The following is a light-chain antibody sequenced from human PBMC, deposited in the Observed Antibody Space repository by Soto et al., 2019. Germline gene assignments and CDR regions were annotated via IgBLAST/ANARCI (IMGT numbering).Light chain of an antibody. J-gene: IGLJ1*01. CDR1: SSDFGGYNY. CDR2: DVS. Sequence: QSALTQPRSVSGSPGQSVTISCTGTSSDFGGYNYVSWYQQHPGKAPKLMIYDVSKRPSGVPDRFSGSKSGNTASLTISGLQAEDDADYYCCYYAVSYTSRYVFVTGNKVTXL. CDR3: CYYAVSYTSRYV. V-gene: IGLV2-11*01.